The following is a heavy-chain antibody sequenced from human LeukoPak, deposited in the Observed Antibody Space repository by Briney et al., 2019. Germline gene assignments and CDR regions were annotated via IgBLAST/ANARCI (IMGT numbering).Heavy chain of an antibody. CDR2: ISSSGSTI. J-gene: IGHJ4*02. D-gene: IGHD6-13*01. CDR3: ARDRLEGQQRILFDY. Sequence: QPGGSLRLSCAASGFTFSSYEMNWVRQAPGKGLEWVSYISSSGSTIYYADSVKGRFTISRDNAKNSLYLQMNSLRAEDTAVYYRARDRLEGQQRILFDYWGQGTLVTVSS. V-gene: IGHV3-48*03. CDR1: GFTFSSYE.